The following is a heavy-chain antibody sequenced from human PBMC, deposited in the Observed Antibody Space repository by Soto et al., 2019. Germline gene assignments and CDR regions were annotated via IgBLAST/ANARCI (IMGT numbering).Heavy chain of an antibody. CDR3: ARYCISTSCPFYGMDV. CDR2: IYHSGST. V-gene: IGHV4-4*02. Sequence: QVQLQESGPGLVKPSGTLSLTCAVSGGSISSSNWWSWVRQPPGKGLEWIGEIYHSGSTNYNPSLTSRVTISVDKSKNQFSLKLSSVTAADTAVYYCARYCISTSCPFYGMDVWGQGTTVTVSS. D-gene: IGHD2-2*01. CDR1: GGSISSSNW. J-gene: IGHJ6*02.